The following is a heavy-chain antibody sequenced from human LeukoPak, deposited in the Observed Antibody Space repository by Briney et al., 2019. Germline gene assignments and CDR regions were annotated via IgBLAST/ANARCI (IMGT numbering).Heavy chain of an antibody. V-gene: IGHV4-34*01. CDR3: ARALRLQKAFDI. Sequence: PSETLSLTCAVYGGSLSDYYWTWIRQPPGKGLEWIGEINHSGSTTYNSSLKSRVTISIDKSKNQFYLRVSSLTAADTAAYYCARALRLQKAFDIWGQGTMVTVSS. CDR2: INHSGST. J-gene: IGHJ3*02. CDR1: GGSLSDYY. D-gene: IGHD4-11*01.